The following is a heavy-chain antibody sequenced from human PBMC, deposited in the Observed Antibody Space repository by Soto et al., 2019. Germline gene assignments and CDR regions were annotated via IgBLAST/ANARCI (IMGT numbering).Heavy chain of an antibody. D-gene: IGHD6-19*01. J-gene: IGHJ4*02. CDR3: ARAGLAPFDY. CDR2: ILHDGSNT. CDR1: GFTFSNYG. Sequence: GGSLRLSCAASGFTFSNYGMHWVRQAPGKGLEWVAAILHDGSNTYYVDSVKGRFTISRDNAKNSLYLQMNSLRDEDTAVYYCARAGLAPFDYWGQGTLVTVSS. V-gene: IGHV3-30*03.